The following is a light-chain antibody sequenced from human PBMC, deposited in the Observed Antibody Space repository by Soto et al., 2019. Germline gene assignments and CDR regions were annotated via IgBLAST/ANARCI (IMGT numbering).Light chain of an antibody. Sequence: DIQLTQSPSTLSVSLGDRVTITWGASQSISSWLAWYQQKPAKAPKLLIYDASSLESGVPSRFSGSGSATEFTPTISSLQPDDFATYYCQQYNSFLALTFGGGTKVDIK. CDR2: DAS. J-gene: IGKJ4*01. CDR1: QSISSW. CDR3: QQYNSFLALT. V-gene: IGKV1-5*01.